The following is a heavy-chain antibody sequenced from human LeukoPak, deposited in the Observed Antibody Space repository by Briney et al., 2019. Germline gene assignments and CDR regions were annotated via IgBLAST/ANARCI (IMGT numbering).Heavy chain of an antibody. D-gene: IGHD4-17*01. Sequence: SETLSLTCGVSGGSFSGYFRTWIRQPPGKGLEWIGETNHKGTTNYNPSLNSRVSISVNRSKNQFSLKLSSVTAADTAVYYCARVVAIETTVTIDYWGQGTLVTVSS. CDR2: TNHKGTT. CDR1: GGSFSGYF. J-gene: IGHJ4*02. CDR3: ARVVAIETTVTIDY. V-gene: IGHV4-34*01.